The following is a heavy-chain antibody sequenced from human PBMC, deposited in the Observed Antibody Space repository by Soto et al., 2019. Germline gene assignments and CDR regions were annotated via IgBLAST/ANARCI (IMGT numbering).Heavy chain of an antibody. D-gene: IGHD5-18*01. CDR1: GGSINTFY. V-gene: IGHV4-4*07. CDR2: IFSSGST. CDR3: AREGSYSAYNFAHGIQLWSFDF. Sequence: SETLSLTCTVSGGSINTFYWSWVRQPAGKGLEWIGRIFSSGSTSFNPSLESRVAMSVDTSKNHFSLNLSSVTAADMAVYYCAREGSYSAYNFAHGIQLWSFDFWGQGAMVTVYS. J-gene: IGHJ4*02.